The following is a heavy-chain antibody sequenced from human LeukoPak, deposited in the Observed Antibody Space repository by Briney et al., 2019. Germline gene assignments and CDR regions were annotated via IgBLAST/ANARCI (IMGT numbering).Heavy chain of an antibody. CDR3: VRGYSFGPYGMDV. D-gene: IGHD2-15*01. V-gene: IGHV3-64D*09. J-gene: IGHJ6*02. CDR1: GFPFSSYA. Sequence: PGGSLRLSCSASGFPFSSYAMHWVRQAPGKGLEYVSAISDSGGSTYYADSVKGRFTISRDNSKNTLYLQMSSLRAEDTAVYFCVRGYSFGPYGMDVWGLGTTVTVSS. CDR2: ISDSGGST.